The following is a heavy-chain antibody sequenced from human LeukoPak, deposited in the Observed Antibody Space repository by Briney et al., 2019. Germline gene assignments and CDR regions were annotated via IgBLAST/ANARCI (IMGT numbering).Heavy chain of an antibody. Sequence: GGSLRLSCAASGFTFSSYAMHWVRQAPGKGLEWVAVISYDGSNKYYADSVKGRFTISRDNSKNTLYLQMNSLRAEDTAVYYCARDNPTVTTAAFDPWGQGTLVTVSS. V-gene: IGHV3-30-3*01. CDR2: ISYDGSNK. J-gene: IGHJ5*02. CDR1: GFTFSSYA. D-gene: IGHD4-17*01. CDR3: ARDNPTVTTAAFDP.